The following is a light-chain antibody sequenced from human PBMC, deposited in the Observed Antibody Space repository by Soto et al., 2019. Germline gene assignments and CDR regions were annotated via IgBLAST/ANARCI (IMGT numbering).Light chain of an antibody. CDR2: EVS. J-gene: IGLJ2*01. V-gene: IGLV2-8*01. CDR1: SSDVGAYNY. Sequence: QSALTQPPSASGSPGQSVTISCTGTSSDVGAYNYVSWYQQHPGKAPKVMIHEVSKRPSGVPDRFSGSKSGNTASLTVSGLQAEDEADYYCATWDDNLNGEVFGGGTKVTVL. CDR3: ATWDDNLNGEV.